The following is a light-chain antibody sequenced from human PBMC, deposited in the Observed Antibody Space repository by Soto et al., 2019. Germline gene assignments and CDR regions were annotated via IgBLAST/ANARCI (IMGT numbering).Light chain of an antibody. CDR1: QGISSA. V-gene: IGKV1-13*02. Sequence: AIQLTQSPSSLSASVGDRVTITCRASQGISSALAWYHQKPGQAPKLLIYDASSLESGVPSRFSGSGSGTDFTLTISSLQPEDFATYYCQQFNSYPLTFGGGTKVEIK. J-gene: IGKJ4*01. CDR2: DAS. CDR3: QQFNSYPLT.